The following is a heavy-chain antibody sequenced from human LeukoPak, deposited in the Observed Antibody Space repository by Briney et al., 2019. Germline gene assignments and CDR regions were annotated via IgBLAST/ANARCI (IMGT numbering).Heavy chain of an antibody. CDR2: IYHSGST. J-gene: IGHJ5*02. CDR3: ARHKIAVAGTGGWFDP. Sequence: SETLSLTCTVSGYSISSGYYWGWIRQPPGKGLEWIGSIYHSGSTYYNPSLKSRVTISVDTSKNQFSLKLSSVTAADTAVYYCARHKIAVAGTGGWFDPWGQGTLITVSS. D-gene: IGHD6-19*01. CDR1: GYSISSGYY. V-gene: IGHV4-38-2*02.